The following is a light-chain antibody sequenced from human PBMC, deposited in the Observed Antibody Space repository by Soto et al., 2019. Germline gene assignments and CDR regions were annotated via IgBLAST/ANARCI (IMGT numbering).Light chain of an antibody. CDR1: SSDVGGYNY. J-gene: IGLJ1*01. CDR2: DVS. Sequence: QSVLTQPASVSGSPGQSITISCTGTSSDVGGYNYVSWYQQHPGKDPNLMIYDVSNRPSGVSNRVSGSKSGNTASLTISGLQAEDEADYYCSSYTSSSTLGVFGTGTKLTVL. V-gene: IGLV2-14*01. CDR3: SSYTSSSTLGV.